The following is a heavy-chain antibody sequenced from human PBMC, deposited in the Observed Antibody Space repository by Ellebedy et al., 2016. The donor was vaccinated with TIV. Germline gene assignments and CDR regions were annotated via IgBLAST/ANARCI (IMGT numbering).Heavy chain of an antibody. Sequence: GGSLRLSXAASGFTFSNAWMSWGRQDPGKGLEWVGRIKSKTDGGTTDYAAPVKGRFTISRDDSKNTLYLQMNSLKTEDTAVYYCTTSADCSSTSCYTGIDYWGQGTLVTVSS. CDR2: IKSKTDGGTT. CDR1: GFTFSNAW. J-gene: IGHJ4*02. D-gene: IGHD2-2*02. CDR3: TTSADCSSTSCYTGIDY. V-gene: IGHV3-15*01.